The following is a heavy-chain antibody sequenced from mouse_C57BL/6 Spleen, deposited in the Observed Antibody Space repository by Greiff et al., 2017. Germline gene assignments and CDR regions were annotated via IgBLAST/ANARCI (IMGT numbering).Heavy chain of an antibody. V-gene: IGHV3-1*01. D-gene: IGHD2-1*01. CDR1: GYSITSGYD. J-gene: IGHJ3*01. Sequence: EVQLQQSGPGMVKPSQSLSLTCTVTGYSITSGYDWHWIRHFPGNKLEWMGYISYSGSTNYNPSLKSRISITHDTSKNHFFLKLNSVTTEDTATYYCAGGNYEFAYWGQGTLVTVSA. CDR3: AGGNYEFAY. CDR2: ISYSGST.